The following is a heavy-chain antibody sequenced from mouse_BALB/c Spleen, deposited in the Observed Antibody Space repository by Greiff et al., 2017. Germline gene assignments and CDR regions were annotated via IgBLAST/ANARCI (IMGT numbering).Heavy chain of an antibody. Sequence: EVKLVESGGGLVQPGGSLNLSCAASGFDFSRYWMSWARQAPGKGQEWIGEINPGSSTINYTPSLKDKFIISRDNAKNTLYLQMSKVRSEDTALYYCARRGDYYGRGAMDYWGQGTSVTVSS. V-gene: IGHV4-2*02. D-gene: IGHD1-1*01. CDR3: ARRGDYYGRGAMDY. J-gene: IGHJ4*01. CDR1: GFDFSRYW. CDR2: INPGSSTI.